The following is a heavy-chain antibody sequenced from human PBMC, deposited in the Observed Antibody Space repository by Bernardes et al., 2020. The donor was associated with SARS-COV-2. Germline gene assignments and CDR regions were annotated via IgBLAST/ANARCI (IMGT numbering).Heavy chain of an antibody. V-gene: IGHV3-48*03. CDR2: LSSSVSAF. CDR1: GFIFSHYE. J-gene: IGHJ3*01. Sequence: GGSLRLSCAASGFIFSHYEMSWVRQAPGKGLEWISYLSSSVSAFYYADSVTGRFTVSRDNAKNSLYLQMTRLRVEDTATYFCARVSHSSLVASAGTRGAFDLWGQGTTVTVST. CDR3: ARVSHSSLVASAGTRGAFDL. D-gene: IGHD6-13*01.